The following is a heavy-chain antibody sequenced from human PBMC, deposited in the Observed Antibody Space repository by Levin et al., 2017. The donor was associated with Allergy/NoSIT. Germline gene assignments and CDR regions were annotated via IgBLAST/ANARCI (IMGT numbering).Heavy chain of an antibody. J-gene: IGHJ4*02. CDR2: VSPKDSAT. D-gene: IGHD3-10*01. CDR3: ARENYGSVQY. CDR1: GYKFTSYW. Sequence: ASVKVSCQGSGYKFTSYWIGWVRQMPGKGLEWVGIVSPKDSATRYSPSFQGQVTISADKSISTAYLQWSSLKASDTAMYYCARENYGSVQYWGQGTLVTVSS. V-gene: IGHV5-51*01.